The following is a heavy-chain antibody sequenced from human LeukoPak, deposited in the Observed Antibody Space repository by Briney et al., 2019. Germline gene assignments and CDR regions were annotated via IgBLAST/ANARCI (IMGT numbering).Heavy chain of an antibody. V-gene: IGHV3-30-3*01. J-gene: IGHJ5*02. D-gene: IGHD2-2*01. CDR1: GFTFSSYA. CDR3: ARDDLGYCSSTALRCNWFDP. Sequence: PGGSLRLSCAASGFTFSSYAMHWVRQAPGKGLEWVAVISYDGSNKYYADSVKGRFTISRDNSKNTLYLQMNSLRAEDTAVYYCARDDLGYCSSTALRCNWFDPWGQGTLVTVSS. CDR2: ISYDGSNK.